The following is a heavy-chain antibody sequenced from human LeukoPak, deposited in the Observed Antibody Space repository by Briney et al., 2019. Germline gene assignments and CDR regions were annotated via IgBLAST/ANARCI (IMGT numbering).Heavy chain of an antibody. Sequence: GGSLRLSCAASGFTFSSYWMSWVRQAPGKGLEWVAVIWYDGSNKYYADSVKGRFTISRDNSKNTVYLQMNSLRADDTAVYYCARDQSTWILSGVDYWGQGTLATVSS. CDR1: GFTFSSYW. J-gene: IGHJ4*02. D-gene: IGHD5-18*01. CDR2: IWYDGSNK. V-gene: IGHV3-33*08. CDR3: ARDQSTWILSGVDY.